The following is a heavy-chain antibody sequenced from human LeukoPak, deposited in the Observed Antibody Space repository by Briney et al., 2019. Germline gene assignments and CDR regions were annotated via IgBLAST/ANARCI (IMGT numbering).Heavy chain of an antibody. CDR2: THASGNS. D-gene: IGHD2-2*01. CDR1: GVSISSYS. CDR3: ASASPAADY. Sequence: SGTLSLTCTVSGVSISSYSWSWVRQPAGKGLEWIGHTHASGNSNYSPSLKSRVSMSVDTSKNQFSLKLSSVTAADTAVYYCASASPAADYWGQGTLVTVSS. V-gene: IGHV4-4*07. J-gene: IGHJ4*02.